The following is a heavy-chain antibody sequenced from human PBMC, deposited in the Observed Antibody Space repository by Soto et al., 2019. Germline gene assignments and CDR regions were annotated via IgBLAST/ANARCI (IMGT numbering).Heavy chain of an antibody. CDR1: GGSISSYY. Sequence: SETLSLTCTVSGGSISSYYWSRIRQPPGKGLEWIGYIYYSGRTNYNPSLKSRVTISVDTSKNQFSLKLSSVTAADTAVYYCARGYCSSTICYIWDNWFDPWGQGTLVTVSS. CDR3: ARGYCSSTICYIWDNWFDP. J-gene: IGHJ5*02. D-gene: IGHD2-2*02. V-gene: IGHV4-59*01. CDR2: IYYSGRT.